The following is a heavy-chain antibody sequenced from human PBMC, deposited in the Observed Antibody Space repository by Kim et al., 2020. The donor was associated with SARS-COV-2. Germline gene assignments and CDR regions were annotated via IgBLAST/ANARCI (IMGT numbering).Heavy chain of an antibody. CDR3: ARGPPDYYGSGSYLAAFDP. Sequence: ASVKVSCKASGYTFTSYAMHWVRQAPGQRLEWMGWINAGNGNTKYSQKFQGRVTITRDTSASTTYMELSSLRSEDTAVYYCARGPPDYYGSGSYLAAFDPWGQGTLVTVSS. J-gene: IGHJ5*02. V-gene: IGHV1-3*01. CDR1: GYTFTSYA. CDR2: INAGNGNT. D-gene: IGHD3-10*01.